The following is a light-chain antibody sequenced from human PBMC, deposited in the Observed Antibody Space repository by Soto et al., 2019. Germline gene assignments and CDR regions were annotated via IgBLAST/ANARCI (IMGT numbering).Light chain of an antibody. CDR1: QSVRSN. CDR3: QQYHNWWT. CDR2: GAS. V-gene: IGKV3-15*01. J-gene: IGKJ1*01. Sequence: DKLMSQSPATLSVSPGERVTLSCRASQSVRSNLAWYQQKPGQAPRLLIYGASTRATGIPARFSGSGSGTEFTLTISSLQSEDFAVYYCQQYHNWWTFGQGTKVDI.